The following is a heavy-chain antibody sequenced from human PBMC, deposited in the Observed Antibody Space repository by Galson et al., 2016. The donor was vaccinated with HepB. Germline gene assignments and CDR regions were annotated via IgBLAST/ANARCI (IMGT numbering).Heavy chain of an antibody. J-gene: IGHJ6*03. CDR1: GYSFTNYW. V-gene: IGHV5-10-1*01. D-gene: IGHD2-15*01. CDR3: ARRSGVAATDYYYYYMDG. CDR2: IDPSDSYT. Sequence: QSGAEVKKPGESLRISCKGSGYSFTNYWITWVRQMPGKGLEWMGTIDPSDSYTNYSPSFQGHVTISADKSISTAYLQWSSLKASDTAMYYCARRSGVAATDYYYYYMDGWGKGTTVTVSS.